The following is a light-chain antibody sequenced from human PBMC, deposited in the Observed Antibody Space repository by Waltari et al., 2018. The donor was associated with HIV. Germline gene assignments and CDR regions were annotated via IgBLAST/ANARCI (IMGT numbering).Light chain of an antibody. J-gene: IGKJ3*01. Sequence: DIRLTQSPSSLSPSVGDQVTITCRASQTIDNYLNWYQYRPGQAPKLLLYLASTRHSGVPLRFSGGGAGTLFSLTISDVQPEDLATYFCQQTYSPPRTFGPGT. CDR2: LAS. CDR1: QTIDNY. CDR3: QQTYSPPRT. V-gene: IGKV1-39*01.